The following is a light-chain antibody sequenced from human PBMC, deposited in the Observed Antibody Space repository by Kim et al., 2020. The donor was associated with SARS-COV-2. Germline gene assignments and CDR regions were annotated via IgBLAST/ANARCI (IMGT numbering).Light chain of an antibody. Sequence: SYELTQPPSVSVAPGKTARITCGGTNIGSKSVHWYQQKPGQAPVLVIYYDSDRPSGIPERFSGSNSGNTATLTISRVEAGDEADYYCQVWDSSSDHPVFGGGTQLTVL. CDR1: NIGSKS. CDR3: QVWDSSSDHPV. CDR2: YDS. J-gene: IGLJ2*01. V-gene: IGLV3-21*04.